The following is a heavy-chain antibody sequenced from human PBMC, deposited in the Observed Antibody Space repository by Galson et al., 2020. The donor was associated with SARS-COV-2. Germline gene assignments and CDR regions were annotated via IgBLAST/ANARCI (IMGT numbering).Heavy chain of an antibody. CDR2: IYSGGST. D-gene: IGHD3-16*01. V-gene: IGHV3-66*02. CDR3: ASLNRTRGGGHNC. CDR1: GFTVSSNY. J-gene: IGHJ4*02. Sequence: GGSLRLSCAASGFTVSSNYMSWVRQAPGKGLEWVSFIYSGGSTYYSDSAKGRFTISRDNSKNTLNLQMNSLRPEDTTVYYCASLNRTRGGGHNCWGQGTLVTVSS.